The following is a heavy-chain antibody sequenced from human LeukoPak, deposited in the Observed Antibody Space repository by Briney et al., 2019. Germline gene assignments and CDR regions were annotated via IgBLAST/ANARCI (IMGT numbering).Heavy chain of an antibody. Sequence: GGSLRLSCAASGFTFSSYWMHWVRQAPGKGLVWVSRINSDGSSTNYADSVKGRFTISRDNAKNTLSLQMNSLRAEDTAVYYCARVPITLAGTKDAKYFQHWGQGTLVTVSS. V-gene: IGHV3-74*01. CDR2: INSDGSST. CDR1: GFTFSSYW. J-gene: IGHJ1*01. CDR3: ARVPITLAGTKDAKYFQH. D-gene: IGHD6-19*01.